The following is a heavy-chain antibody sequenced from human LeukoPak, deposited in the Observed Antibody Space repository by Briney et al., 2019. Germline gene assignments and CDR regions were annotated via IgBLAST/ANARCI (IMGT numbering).Heavy chain of an antibody. CDR1: GNTFTGYY. CDR2: INPNSGGT. CDR3: ARGYDCSSTSCYADFDY. Sequence: ASVKVSCKASGNTFTGYYMHWVRQAPGQGLEWMGWINPNSGGTNYAQKFQGWVTMTRDTSISTAYMELSRLRSDDTAVYYCARGYDCSSTSCYADFDYWGQGTLVTVSS. V-gene: IGHV1-2*04. J-gene: IGHJ4*02. D-gene: IGHD2-2*01.